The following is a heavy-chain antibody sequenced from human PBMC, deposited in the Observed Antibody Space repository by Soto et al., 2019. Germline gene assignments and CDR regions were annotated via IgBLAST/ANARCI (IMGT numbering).Heavy chain of an antibody. D-gene: IGHD6-13*01. CDR2: IYYSGST. CDR1: GGSISSYY. Sequence: SETLSLTCAVSGGSISSYYWSWMRRPPGKGLEWSGYIYYSGSTNYNPALKSRVTISVDTSKNQSSLKLSSVTAADTAVYYCARRPRGAAAAEYYYYGMDVGGQGPTVPVSS. J-gene: IGHJ6*02. V-gene: IGHV4-59*01. CDR3: ARRPRGAAAAEYYYYGMDV.